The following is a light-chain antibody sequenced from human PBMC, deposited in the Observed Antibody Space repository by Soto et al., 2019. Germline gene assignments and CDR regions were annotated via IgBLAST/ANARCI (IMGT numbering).Light chain of an antibody. CDR1: QSVSSSY. CDR3: QQYGSSLVT. CDR2: GAS. Sequence: EIVLTQSPGTLSLSPGERATLSCRASQSVSSSYLAWYQQKPGQAPRLLIYGASNRATGIPDRFSGSGSGTDFTLTISRLEAEDFAVYYCQQYGSSLVTFGPGTKLDIK. J-gene: IGKJ3*01. V-gene: IGKV3-20*01.